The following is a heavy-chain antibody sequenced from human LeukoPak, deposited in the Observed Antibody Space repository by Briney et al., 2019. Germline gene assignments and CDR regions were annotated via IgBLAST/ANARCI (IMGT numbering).Heavy chain of an antibody. CDR2: ISSSSSYI. CDR1: GFTFSSYS. CDR3: ARGSIVTTDGYYYFDY. Sequence: GGSLRLSCAASGFTFSSYSMSRVRQAPGKGLEWVSSISSSSSYIYYADSVKGRFTISRDNAKNSLYLQMNSLRAEDTAVYYCARGSIVTTDGYYYFDYWGQGTLVTVSS. J-gene: IGHJ4*02. V-gene: IGHV3-21*01. D-gene: IGHD5-24*01.